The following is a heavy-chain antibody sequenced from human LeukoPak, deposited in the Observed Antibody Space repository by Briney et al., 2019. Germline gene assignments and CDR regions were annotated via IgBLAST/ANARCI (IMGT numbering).Heavy chain of an antibody. Sequence: SGPTLVNPTQTLTLTCTFSGFSLSTSGMCVSWIRQPPGKALEWLARIDWDDDKSYRTSLETRLTISTDTSKNQVVLTMTNMDPVDTATYYCARIRGSGWYDALDYWGQGTLVTVSS. J-gene: IGHJ4*02. CDR2: IDWDDDK. V-gene: IGHV2-70*11. CDR3: ARIRGSGWYDALDY. CDR1: GFSLSTSGMC. D-gene: IGHD6-19*01.